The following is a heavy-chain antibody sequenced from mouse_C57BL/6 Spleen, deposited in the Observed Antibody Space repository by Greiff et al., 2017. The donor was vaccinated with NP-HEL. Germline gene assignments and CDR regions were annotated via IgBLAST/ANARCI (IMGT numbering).Heavy chain of an antibody. V-gene: IGHV2-2*01. Sequence: QVQLQQSGPGLVQPSQSLSITCTVSGFSLTSYGVHWVRQSPGKGLEWLGVIWSGGSTDYNAAFISRLSISKDNSKSQVFFKMNSLQADDTAIYYCARLYYDYDEVYYFDYWGQGTTLTVSS. J-gene: IGHJ2*01. CDR3: ARLYYDYDEVYYFDY. CDR1: GFSLTSYG. D-gene: IGHD2-4*01. CDR2: IWSGGST.